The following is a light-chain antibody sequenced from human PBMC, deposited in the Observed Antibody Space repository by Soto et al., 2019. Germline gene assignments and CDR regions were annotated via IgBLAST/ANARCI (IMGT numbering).Light chain of an antibody. CDR3: QQYNSYSGP. CDR2: DAS. V-gene: IGKV1-5*01. J-gene: IGKJ1*01. Sequence: DIQMTQSPSTLSASVVDRVTVTCRASQSISSWLAWYQQKPGKAPKLLIYDASSLESGVPSRFSGSGSGTEFTLTISSLEPDDFATYYCQQYNSYSGPFGQGTKVEIK. CDR1: QSISSW.